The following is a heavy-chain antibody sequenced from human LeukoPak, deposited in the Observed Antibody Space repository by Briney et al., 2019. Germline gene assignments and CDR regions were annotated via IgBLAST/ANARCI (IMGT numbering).Heavy chain of an antibody. D-gene: IGHD4-17*01. CDR2: THSSGGT. J-gene: IGHJ5*02. CDR1: GFTGSRNY. CDR3: IVFGDSNH. Sequence: PGGSLRLSCAASGFTGSRNYLSWVRQAPGKGLEGVSATHSSGGTYYADSVKGRFTISRDTSKNTLYLQINRLSVEDTAVYYCIVFGDSNHWGQGTLVTVSS. V-gene: IGHV3-53*01.